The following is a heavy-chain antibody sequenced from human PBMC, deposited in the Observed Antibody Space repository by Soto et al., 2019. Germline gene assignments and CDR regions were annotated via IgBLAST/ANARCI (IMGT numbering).Heavy chain of an antibody. Sequence: PSETLSLTCAVYGGSFSGYYWSWIRQPPGKGLEWIGEINHSGSTNYNPSLKSRVTISVDTSKNQFSLKLSSVTAADTAVYYCAKDLDGELSVSTYYYYGMEVWGQGTTVTVSS. J-gene: IGHJ6*02. CDR2: INHSGST. CDR1: GGSFSGYY. CDR3: AKDLDGELSVSTYYYYGMEV. D-gene: IGHD3-16*02. V-gene: IGHV4-34*01.